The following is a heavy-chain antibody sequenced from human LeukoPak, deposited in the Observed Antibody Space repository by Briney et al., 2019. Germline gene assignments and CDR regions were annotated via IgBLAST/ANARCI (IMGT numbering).Heavy chain of an antibody. D-gene: IGHD3-10*01. J-gene: IGHJ4*02. CDR2: IIPIFGTA. V-gene: IGHV1-69*05. CDR3: ARDYGSGSSFFDY. CDR1: GGTFSSYA. Sequence: ASVKVSCKASGGTFSSYAISWVRQVPGQGLERMGRIIPIFGTANYAQKFQGRVTITTDESTSTAYMELSSLRSEDTAVYYCARDYGSGSSFFDYWGQGTLVTVSS.